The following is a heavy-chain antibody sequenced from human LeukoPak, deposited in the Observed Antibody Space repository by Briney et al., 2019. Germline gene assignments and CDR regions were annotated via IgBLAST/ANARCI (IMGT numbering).Heavy chain of an antibody. V-gene: IGHV3-7*05. CDR1: GFTFSSYW. D-gene: IGHD6-19*01. J-gene: IGHJ4*02. CDR3: ARDAPWLVSGY. Sequence: GGSLRLSCAASGFTFSSYWMSWVRQAPGKGLEWVAHIKQDGSEKYYVDSVKGRFTISRDNAKNSLYLHMNSLRAEDTAVYYCARDAPWLVSGYWGQGTLVTLSS. CDR2: IKQDGSEK.